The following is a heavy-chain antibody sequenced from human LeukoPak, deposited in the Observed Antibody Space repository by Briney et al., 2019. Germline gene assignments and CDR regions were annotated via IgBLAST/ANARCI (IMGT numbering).Heavy chain of an antibody. CDR2: IYTSGSS. Sequence: SQNLSLNCTVSGGSISRGSYHWCSIRQPAGKGLEWLGRIYTSGSSVYNSSLKGRVTISLDTSKNQLSLKLRSVTASDSAVYYCVTNFGYCYMDVWGNGTTVTVSS. J-gene: IGHJ6*03. V-gene: IGHV4-61*02. CDR3: VTNFGYCYMDV. CDR1: GGSISRGSYH. D-gene: IGHD3-10*01.